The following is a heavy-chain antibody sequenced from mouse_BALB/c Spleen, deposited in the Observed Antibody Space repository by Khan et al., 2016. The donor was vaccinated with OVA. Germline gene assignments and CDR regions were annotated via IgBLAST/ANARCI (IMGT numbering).Heavy chain of an antibody. V-gene: IGHV1S81*02. CDR2: INPSNGRT. J-gene: IGHJ2*01. D-gene: IGHD2-1*01. CDR1: GYTLTSYW. CDR3: ARLLIIVDY. Sequence: VQLQQSGAELVNPGASVNLYCKASGYTLTSYWLHWVKQRSGQGLEWIGEINPSNGRTNYNEKFKSKATLTVDKSSSTAYMQLSSPTDEDSAVYYCARLLIIVDYWGQGTTLTVSS.